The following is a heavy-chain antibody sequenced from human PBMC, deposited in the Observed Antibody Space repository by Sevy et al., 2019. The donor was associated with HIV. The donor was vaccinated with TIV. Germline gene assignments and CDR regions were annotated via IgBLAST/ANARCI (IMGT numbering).Heavy chain of an antibody. CDR1: GGSINSDH. CDR3: ARRNDFDI. Sequence: SETLSLTCTVSGGSINSDHWNWIRQPPGKGLEWIGYVYYIGGTNYNPSLKNRVTISVDRTKNQFSLKLTSVTAADTAMYYCARRNDFDIWGQGTMVTVSS. V-gene: IGHV4-59*08. J-gene: IGHJ3*02. CDR2: VYYIGGT.